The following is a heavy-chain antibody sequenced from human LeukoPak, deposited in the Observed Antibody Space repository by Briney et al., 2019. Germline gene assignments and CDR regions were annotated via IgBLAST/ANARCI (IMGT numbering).Heavy chain of an antibody. D-gene: IGHD2-15*01. CDR2: ISGGGRDI. V-gene: IGHV3-21*05. J-gene: IGHJ4*02. CDR1: GFTFSSYW. Sequence: GGSLRLSCAASGFTFSSYWMSWVRQTPGKGLEWVSYISGGGRDIFYADSVKGRFTISRDNAKSSLYLQMNSLRAEDTAVYYCARDPVDSTPVDYWGQGILVTVSS. CDR3: ARDPVDSTPVDY.